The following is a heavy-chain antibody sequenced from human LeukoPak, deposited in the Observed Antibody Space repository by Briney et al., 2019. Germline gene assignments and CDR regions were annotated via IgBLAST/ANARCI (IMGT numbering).Heavy chain of an antibody. CDR1: GFTFSSYA. Sequence: GGSLRLSCAASGFTFSSYAMSWVRQAPGKGLELVSAISGSGGSTYYADSVKGRFTISRDNSKNTLYPQMNSLRAEDTAVYYSAKGSYYDFWSGYYGFDYWGQGTLVTVSS. CDR2: ISGSGGST. D-gene: IGHD3-3*01. V-gene: IGHV3-23*01. CDR3: AKGSYYDFWSGYYGFDY. J-gene: IGHJ4*02.